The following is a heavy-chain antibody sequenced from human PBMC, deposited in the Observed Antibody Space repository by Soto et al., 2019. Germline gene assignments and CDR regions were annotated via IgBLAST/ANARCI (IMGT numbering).Heavy chain of an antibody. Sequence: EVQLVESGGALVQPGGSLRLSRAASGFTFTTYYMTWVRQAPGKGLEWVASIKNDGSEQYYVDSVKGRFTISRDNAKNSLYLQMNSLRVGDTALYYCSRENWFQDYWGQGTLVTVSS. CDR2: IKNDGSEQ. CDR3: SRENWFQDY. CDR1: GFTFTTYY. D-gene: IGHD3-10*01. V-gene: IGHV3-7*03. J-gene: IGHJ4*02.